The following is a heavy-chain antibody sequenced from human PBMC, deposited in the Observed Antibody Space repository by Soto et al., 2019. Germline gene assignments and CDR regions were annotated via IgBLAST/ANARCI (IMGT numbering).Heavy chain of an antibody. D-gene: IGHD4-17*01. CDR1: GYTFTSYG. V-gene: IGHV1-18*01. J-gene: IGHJ6*03. CDR3: ARVVYGDYGQNYYYYMDV. CDR2: ISAYNGNT. Sequence: QVQPVQSGAEVKKPGASVKVSCKASGYTFTSYGISWVRQAPGQGLEWMGWISAYNGNTNYAQKLQGRVTMTTDTSTSTAYMELRSLRSDDTAMYYCARVVYGDYGQNYYYYMDVWGKGTTVTVSS.